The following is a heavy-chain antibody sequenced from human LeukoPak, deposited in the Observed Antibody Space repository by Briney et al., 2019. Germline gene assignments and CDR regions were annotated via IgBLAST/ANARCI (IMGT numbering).Heavy chain of an antibody. V-gene: IGHV4-59*08. CDR2: IHYSGGT. CDR1: GGSISGYY. Sequence: SSETLSLTCTVSGGSISGYYWSWIRQPPGKGLEWIGYIHYSGGTNYNPSLKSRVTISVDTSKNQFSLKLSSVTAADTAVYFCARQDLGYCSGGSCYPWGQGTLVTVPS. D-gene: IGHD2-15*01. CDR3: ARQDLGYCSGGSCYP. J-gene: IGHJ5*02.